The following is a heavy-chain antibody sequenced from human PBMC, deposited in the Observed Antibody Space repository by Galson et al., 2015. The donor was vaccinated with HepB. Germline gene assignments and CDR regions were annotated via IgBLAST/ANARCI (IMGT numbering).Heavy chain of an antibody. V-gene: IGHV4-61*01. CDR2: IYYSGSA. D-gene: IGHD5-18*01. CDR1: GGSVSSGSYF. CDR3: ARVGGYSYRYFFDY. J-gene: IGHJ4*02. Sequence: SETLSLTCTVSGGSVSSGSYFWSWIRRPPGKGLEWIGYIYYSGSAKHNPSLKSRVTISVDTPKNQFSLRLISVTAADTAVYYCARVGGYSYRYFFDYWGQGTLVTVSS.